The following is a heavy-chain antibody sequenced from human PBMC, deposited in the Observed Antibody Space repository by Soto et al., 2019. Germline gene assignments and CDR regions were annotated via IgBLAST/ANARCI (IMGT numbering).Heavy chain of an antibody. CDR3: ATAAPRYCSGGRCDSGWDY. CDR1: AGSFSGYY. V-gene: IGHV4-34*01. J-gene: IGHJ4*02. CDR2: INHSGST. Sequence: QVQLQQWGAGLLKPSENLSLTCAVYAGSFSGYYWSWIRQPPGKGLEWIGDINHSGSTNYNPSLKSRVTISVDTSKNQFSLKLSSVTAADTAVYYCATAAPRYCSGGRCDSGWDYWGQGTLVTVS. D-gene: IGHD2-15*01.